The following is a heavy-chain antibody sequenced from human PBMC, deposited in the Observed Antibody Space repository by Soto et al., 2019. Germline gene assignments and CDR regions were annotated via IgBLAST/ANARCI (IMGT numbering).Heavy chain of an antibody. CDR2: IDPSDSYT. J-gene: IGHJ6*02. CDR3: ARHPNYHTQADIVVMVAATHYYYGMDV. CDR1: GYSFTSYW. D-gene: IGHD2-15*01. V-gene: IGHV5-10-1*01. Sequence: GESLKISCKGSGYSFTSYWISWVRQMPGKGLEWMGRIDPSDSYTNYSPSFQGHVTISADKSISTAYLQWSSLKASDTAMYYCARHPNYHTQADIVVMVAATHYYYGMDVWGQGTTVTVSS.